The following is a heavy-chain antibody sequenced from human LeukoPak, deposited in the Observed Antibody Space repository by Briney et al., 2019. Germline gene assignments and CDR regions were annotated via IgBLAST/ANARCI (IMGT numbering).Heavy chain of an antibody. Sequence: GGSLRLSCAASGFTFSSYAMHWVRQAAGKGLEWVAVISYDGSNKYYADSVKGRFTISRDNSKNTLYLQMNSLRAEDTAVYYCARGSRKTSYYYYMDVWGKGTTVTVSS. CDR3: ARGSRKTSYYYYMDV. CDR2: ISYDGSNK. J-gene: IGHJ6*03. V-gene: IGHV3-30*01. CDR1: GFTFSSYA.